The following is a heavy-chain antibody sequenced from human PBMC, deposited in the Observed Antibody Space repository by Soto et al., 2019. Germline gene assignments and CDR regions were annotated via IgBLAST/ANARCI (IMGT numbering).Heavy chain of an antibody. Sequence: PWGSLRLSCAASGFTFSNAWMNRVRQAPGKGLEWVGRIKSKTDGGTTDYAAPVKGRFTISRDDSKNTLYLQMNSLKTEDTAVYYCTTKTTEGSYYYYGMDVWGQGTTVTVSS. CDR1: GFTFSNAW. D-gene: IGHD4-17*01. V-gene: IGHV3-15*07. J-gene: IGHJ6*02. CDR2: IKSKTDGGTT. CDR3: TTKTTEGSYYYYGMDV.